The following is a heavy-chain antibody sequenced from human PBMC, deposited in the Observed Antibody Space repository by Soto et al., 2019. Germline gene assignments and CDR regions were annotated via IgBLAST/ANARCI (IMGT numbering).Heavy chain of an antibody. V-gene: IGHV3-64D*06. D-gene: IGHD2-21*01. J-gene: IGHJ6*02. Sequence: HPVCSLRISSSSYGFTFSSYAMHWVRQAPGKGLEYVSAISSNGGITYYAESLRRRITISRDNSKNTVYLQMSSLRPDDTAVYFCVKMVEMSDNHYSNDKDVWGLGTTVTVSS. CDR3: VKMVEMSDNHYSNDKDV. CDR1: GFTFSSYA. CDR2: ISSNGGIT.